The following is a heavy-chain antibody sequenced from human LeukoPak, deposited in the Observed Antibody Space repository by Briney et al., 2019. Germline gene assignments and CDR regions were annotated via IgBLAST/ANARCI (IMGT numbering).Heavy chain of an antibody. V-gene: IGHV3-11*01. D-gene: IGHD1-26*01. J-gene: IGHJ4*02. CDR2: ISSSGNII. Sequence: PGGSLRLSCAASGFTFSDYYMSWIRQAPGKGLEWVSYISSSGNIITYADSVKGRFTISRDNAKNSLYLQMNSLRADDTAVYYCAKEGAPLGYFDYWGQGTLVTVSS. CDR1: GFTFSDYY. CDR3: AKEGAPLGYFDY.